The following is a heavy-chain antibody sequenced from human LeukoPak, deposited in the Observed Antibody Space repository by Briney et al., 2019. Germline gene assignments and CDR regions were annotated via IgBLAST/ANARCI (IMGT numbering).Heavy chain of an antibody. D-gene: IGHD2-21*02. CDR2: INPKSGNT. CDR3: ARGRGLDCGSDCSLLSDY. Sequence: GASVKVSCKASGYTFTDYYMHWVRQAPGQGLEWMGWINPKSGNTDYAQKFQGRVTMTRDTSITTAYMDLTSLRSDDTAIYYCARGRGLDCGSDCSLLSDYWGQGILVTVSS. CDR1: GYTFTDYY. J-gene: IGHJ4*02. V-gene: IGHV1-2*02.